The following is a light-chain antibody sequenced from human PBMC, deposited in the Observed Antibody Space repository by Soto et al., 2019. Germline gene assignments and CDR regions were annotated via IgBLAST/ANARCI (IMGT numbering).Light chain of an antibody. J-gene: IGKJ5*01. CDR3: QKYNTVPAT. CDR2: SAS. Sequence: DIPMTQSPPSLSASVGDRVTITCRASQGIGNSLAWYQQKPGTVPKLLIYSASTLQSGGPARFSGSGSGTDFTLTISSLQPEDVAAYYCQKYNTVPATFGQGTRLEIK. CDR1: QGIGNS. V-gene: IGKV1-27*01.